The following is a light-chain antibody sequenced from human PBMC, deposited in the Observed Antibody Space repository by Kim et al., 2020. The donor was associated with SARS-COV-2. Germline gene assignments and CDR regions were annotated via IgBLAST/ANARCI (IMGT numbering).Light chain of an antibody. CDR1: NEAVTSGYY. J-gene: IGLJ3*02. CDR2: STS. CDR3: LLYYGGAWV. V-gene: IGLV7-43*01. Sequence: PGRTVTLTCASSNEAVTSGYYPNWFQQKPGQAPRALMYSTSNKHSWTPARFSGSLLGGKAALTLSGVQPEDEAEYYCLLYYGGAWVFGGGTQLTVL.